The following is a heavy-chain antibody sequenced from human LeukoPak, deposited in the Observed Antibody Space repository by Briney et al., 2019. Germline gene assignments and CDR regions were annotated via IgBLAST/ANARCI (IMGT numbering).Heavy chain of an antibody. Sequence: GGSLRLSCAASGFTFSRYWMSWVRQAPGKGLEWVASIKEDGSEKYYVDSVKGRFIISRDNAKNSLSLQMNSLRAEDTAVYYCGRDFWQWLIRVYYYYGMDVWGKGTTVTVSS. CDR1: GFTFSRYW. CDR3: GRDFWQWLIRVYYYYGMDV. CDR2: IKEDGSEK. J-gene: IGHJ6*04. V-gene: IGHV3-7*03. D-gene: IGHD6-19*01.